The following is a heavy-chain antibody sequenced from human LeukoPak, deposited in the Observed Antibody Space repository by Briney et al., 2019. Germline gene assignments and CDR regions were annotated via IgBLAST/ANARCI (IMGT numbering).Heavy chain of an antibody. CDR3: ARETSQKGAHYMDV. J-gene: IGHJ6*03. V-gene: IGHV4-34*01. D-gene: IGHD3-16*01. CDR1: GGSFSGYY. Sequence: SETLSLTCAVYGGSFSGYYWSWIRQPPGKGLEWIGEINHSGSTNYNPSLKSRVIISVDTSKNQFSLKLSSVTAADTAVYYCARETSQKGAHYMDVWGKGTTITISS. CDR2: INHSGST.